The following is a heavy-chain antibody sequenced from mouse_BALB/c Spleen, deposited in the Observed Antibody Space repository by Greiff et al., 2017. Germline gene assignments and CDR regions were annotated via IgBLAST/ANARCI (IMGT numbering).Heavy chain of an antibody. V-gene: IGHV1-69*02. CDR3: ARWKVYAMDY. CDR2: IDPSDSET. J-gene: IGHJ4*01. CDR1: GYTFTSYW. Sequence: QVQLQQPGAELVKPGAPVKLSCKASGYTFTSYWMNWVKQRPGRGLEWIGRIDPSDSETHYNQKFKDKATLTVDKSSSTAYIQLSSLTSEDSAVYYCARWKVYAMDYWGQGTSVTVSS.